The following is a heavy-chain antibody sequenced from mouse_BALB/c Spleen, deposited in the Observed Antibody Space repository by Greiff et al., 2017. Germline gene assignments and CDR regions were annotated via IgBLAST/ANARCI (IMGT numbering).Heavy chain of an antibody. CDR3: ARAYGYAMDY. J-gene: IGHJ4*01. CDR2: ISSGGSYT. D-gene: IGHD1-1*01. V-gene: IGHV5-9-4*01. CDR1: GFTFSSYA. Sequence: EVKVEESGGGLVKPGGSLKLSCAASGFTFSSYAMSWVRQSPEKRLEWVAEISSGGSYTYYPDTVTGRFTISRDNAKNTLYLEMSSLRSEDTAMYYCARAYGYAMDYWGQGTSVTVSS.